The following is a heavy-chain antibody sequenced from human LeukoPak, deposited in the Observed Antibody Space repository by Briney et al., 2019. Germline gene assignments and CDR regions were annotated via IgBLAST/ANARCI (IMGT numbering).Heavy chain of an antibody. CDR2: IWYDGSNK. CDR1: GFTFSSYG. Sequence: PGGSQRLSCAASGFTFSSYGMHWVRQAPGKGLEWVAVIWYDGSNKYYADSVKGRFTISRDNSKNTLYLQMNSLRAEDTAVYYCAIPGAPSIGYWGQGTLVTVSS. D-gene: IGHD2/OR15-2a*01. V-gene: IGHV3-33*01. CDR3: AIPGAPSIGY. J-gene: IGHJ4*02.